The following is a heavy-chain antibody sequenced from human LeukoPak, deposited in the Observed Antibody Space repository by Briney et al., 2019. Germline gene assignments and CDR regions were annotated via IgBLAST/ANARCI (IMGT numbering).Heavy chain of an antibody. CDR2: IYTSGST. J-gene: IGHJ4*02. CDR3: ASALRVDTAMVMNY. CDR1: GGSISSYY. V-gene: IGHV4-4*07. Sequence: SETLSLTCTDSGGSISSYYWSWIRPPAGKGLEWIGRIYTSGSTNYNPSLKSRVTMSVDTSKNQFSLKLSSVTAADTAVYYCASALRVDTAMVMNYWGQGTLVTVSS. D-gene: IGHD5-18*01.